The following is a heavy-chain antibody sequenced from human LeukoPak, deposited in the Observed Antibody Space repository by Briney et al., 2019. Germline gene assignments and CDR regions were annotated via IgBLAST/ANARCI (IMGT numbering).Heavy chain of an antibody. V-gene: IGHV3-21*01. J-gene: IGHJ6*03. CDR2: ISSSSSYI. CDR1: GFTFSSYS. D-gene: IGHD1-26*01. Sequence: GGSLRLSCAASGFTFSSYSMNWVRQAPGKGLEWVSSISSSSSYIYYADSVKGRFTISRDNAKNSLYLQMDSLGPEDTAVYYCARDPYSGNYGNYYYYYMDVWGKGTTVTISS. CDR3: ARDPYSGNYGNYYYYYMDV.